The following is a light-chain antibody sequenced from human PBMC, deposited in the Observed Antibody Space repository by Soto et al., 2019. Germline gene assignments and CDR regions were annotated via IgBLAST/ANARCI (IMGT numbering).Light chain of an antibody. CDR2: GAS. CDR3: QQYGSSPIT. J-gene: IGKJ5*01. V-gene: IGKV3-20*01. Sequence: EIVLTQSPGTLSLSPGERATLSCRASQSVTNNYLAWYQQKPGQAPRLLIYGASTRATGILDRFSGSGSGTDFTLTISRLEPEDFAVYSCQQYGSSPITFGQGTRLEIK. CDR1: QSVTNNY.